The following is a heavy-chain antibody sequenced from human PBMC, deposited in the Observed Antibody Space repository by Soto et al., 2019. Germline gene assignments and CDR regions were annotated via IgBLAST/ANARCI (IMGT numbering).Heavy chain of an antibody. CDR1: GYTFTNYG. CDR3: ARGPDPTYSDF. Sequence: GASVKVSCKASGYTFTNYGISWVRQAPGQGLEWMGWLNTYNGNTNFALKFQGRVTMTTDTSTNTAYMDLRSLTSDDTAVYYCARGPDPTYSDFWGQGTLVTSPQ. CDR2: LNTYNGNT. J-gene: IGHJ4*02. V-gene: IGHV1-18*01.